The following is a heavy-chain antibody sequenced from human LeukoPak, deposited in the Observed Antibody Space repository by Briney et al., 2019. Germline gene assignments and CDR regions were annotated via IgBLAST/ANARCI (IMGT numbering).Heavy chain of an antibody. J-gene: IGHJ4*02. D-gene: IGHD2-15*01. CDR2: IYYSGST. V-gene: IGHV4-39*01. Sequence: SETLSLTCTVSGGSISSSSYYWGWIRQPPGKGLEWIGSIYYSGSTYYNPSLKSRVTISVDTSKNQFSLKLSSVTAADTAVYYCASPPPLYCSGGSCETYWGQGTLVTVSS. CDR1: GGSISSSSYY. CDR3: ASPPPLYCSGGSCETY.